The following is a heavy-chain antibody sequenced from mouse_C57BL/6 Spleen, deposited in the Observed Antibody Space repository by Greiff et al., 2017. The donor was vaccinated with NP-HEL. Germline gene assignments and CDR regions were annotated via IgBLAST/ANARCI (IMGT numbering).Heavy chain of an antibody. Sequence: QVQLKQSGAELVRPGTSVKVSCKASGYAFTNYLIEWVKQRPGQGLEWIGVINPGSGGTNYNEKFKGKATLTADKSSSTAYMQLSSLTSEDSAVYFCARYGYDVGYYFDYWGQGTTLTVSS. D-gene: IGHD2-2*01. J-gene: IGHJ2*01. V-gene: IGHV1-54*01. CDR2: INPGSGGT. CDR3: ARYGYDVGYYFDY. CDR1: GYAFTNYL.